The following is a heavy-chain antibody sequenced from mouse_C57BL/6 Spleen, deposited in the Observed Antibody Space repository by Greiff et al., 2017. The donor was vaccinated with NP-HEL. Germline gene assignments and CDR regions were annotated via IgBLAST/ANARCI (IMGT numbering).Heavy chain of an antibody. J-gene: IGHJ4*01. CDR3: ARCDYGNFYYAMDY. CDR2: INPNYGTT. D-gene: IGHD2-1*01. Sequence: VQLKQSGPELVKPGASVKISCKASGYSFTDYNMNWVKQSNGKSLEWIGVINPNYGTTSYNQKFKGKATLTVDQSSSTAYMQLNSLTSEDSAVYYCARCDYGNFYYAMDYWGQGTSVTVSS. V-gene: IGHV1-39*01. CDR1: GYSFTDYN.